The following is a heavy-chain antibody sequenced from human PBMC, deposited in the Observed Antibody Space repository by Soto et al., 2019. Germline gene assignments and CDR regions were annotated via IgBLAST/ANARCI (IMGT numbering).Heavy chain of an antibody. CDR2: ISSHNGNT. Sequence: QVQVVQSGDEVKQPGASVKVSCKASGSTITAYGISWVRQAPGQGLEWMAWISSHNGNTYYAQNLQGRVTMTTDTSTSTAYMELRSLRSDDTAVYYCASSSIAAAGPFDYWGQGALVTVSS. D-gene: IGHD6-13*01. J-gene: IGHJ4*02. CDR1: GSTITAYG. CDR3: ASSSIAAAGPFDY. V-gene: IGHV1-18*01.